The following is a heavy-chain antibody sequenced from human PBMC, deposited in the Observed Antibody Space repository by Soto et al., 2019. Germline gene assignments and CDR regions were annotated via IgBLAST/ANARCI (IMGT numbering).Heavy chain of an antibody. J-gene: IGHJ4*02. CDR3: AKRPLTAAGFDY. V-gene: IGHV3-23*01. D-gene: IGHD6-13*01. CDR1: GFTVSNYA. Sequence: EVQLLESGGGLVQPGGSLRLSCAASGFTVSNYAMTWVRQAPGNGLEWVSVITGSGGCTYFVDSVKGRFTSSRDNSKNTGYLHMNSLRAEDTAVYYCAKRPLTAAGFDYWGQGTLVTVSS. CDR2: ITGSGGCT.